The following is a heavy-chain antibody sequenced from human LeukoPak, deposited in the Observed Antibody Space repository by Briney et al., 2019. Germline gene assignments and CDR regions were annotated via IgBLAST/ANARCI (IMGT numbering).Heavy chain of an antibody. V-gene: IGHV1-2*02. CDR2: INPNSGGT. Sequence: GASVKVSCKASGYTFTGYYMNWVRQAPGQGLEWMGWINPNSGGTNYAQKFQGRVTITRDTSISTPYMELSRLRADDTAVYYCASGNWNLDYWGQGTLVTVSS. CDR1: GYTFTGYY. J-gene: IGHJ4*02. CDR3: ASGNWNLDY. D-gene: IGHD1-1*01.